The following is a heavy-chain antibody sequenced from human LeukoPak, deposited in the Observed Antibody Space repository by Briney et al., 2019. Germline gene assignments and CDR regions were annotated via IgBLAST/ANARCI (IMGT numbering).Heavy chain of an antibody. CDR2: FDPDDGET. V-gene: IGHV1-24*01. CDR1: GYSLIHLS. Sequence: ASVKVSCKVSGYSLIHLSMYWVRQAPGKGLEWMGGFDPDDGETTYAQRFKGRVTMTEDTSTDTAYMELSNLRSDDTAVYYCAADSQKTEVPATDHWGQGTLVTVSS. CDR3: AADSQKTEVPATDH. J-gene: IGHJ4*02. D-gene: IGHD1-1*01.